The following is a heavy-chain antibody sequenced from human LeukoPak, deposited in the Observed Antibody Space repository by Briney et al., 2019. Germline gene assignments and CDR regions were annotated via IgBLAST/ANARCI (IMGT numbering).Heavy chain of an antibody. CDR1: GGSFSGYY. J-gene: IGHJ6*03. V-gene: IGHV4-34*01. Sequence: PSETLSLTCAVYGGSFSGYYWSWIRQPPGKGLEWIGSIYYSGSTYYNPSLKSRVTISVDTSKNQFSLKLSSVTAADTAVYYCATASRLAHGYYYMDVWGKGTTVTISS. CDR3: ATASRLAHGYYYMDV. D-gene: IGHD3-9*01. CDR2: IYYSGST.